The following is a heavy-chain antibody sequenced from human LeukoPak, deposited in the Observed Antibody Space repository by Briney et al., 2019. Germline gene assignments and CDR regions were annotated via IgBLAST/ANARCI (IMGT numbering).Heavy chain of an antibody. CDR3: ASAPSYGYLAY. V-gene: IGHV3-30*02. CDR1: GFTFSSYG. D-gene: IGHD5-18*01. Sequence: TGGSLRLSCAASGFTFSSYGMHWVRQAPGKGLDWVAFIRYDGHNKYYADSVKGRFTISRDNSKNTLYLQMNSLRAEDTAVYYCASAPSYGYLAYWGQGTLVTVSS. J-gene: IGHJ4*02. CDR2: IRYDGHNK.